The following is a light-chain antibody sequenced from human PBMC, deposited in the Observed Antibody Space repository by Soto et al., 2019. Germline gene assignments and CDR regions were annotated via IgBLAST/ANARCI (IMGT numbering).Light chain of an antibody. J-gene: IGKJ3*01. Sequence: DIQLTQSPSFLSASVGDRVTITCRASQGISSYLAWYQQKPGKAPKLLIYAASTLQSGVPSRFSGSGSQTEFTLTISSLQPEDFATYYCQQHNSYVRTVGPGTKVYSK. CDR2: AAS. CDR3: QQHNSYVRT. V-gene: IGKV1-9*01. CDR1: QGISSY.